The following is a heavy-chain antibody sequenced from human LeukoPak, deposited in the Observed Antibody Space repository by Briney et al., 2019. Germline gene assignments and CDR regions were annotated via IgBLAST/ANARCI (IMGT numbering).Heavy chain of an antibody. Sequence: SETLSLTCTVSGGSISSSSYYWGWIRQPPGKGPEWIGSIYYSGSTYYNPSLKSRVTISVDTSKNQFSLKLSSVTAADTAVYYCARMSIAAAGTFDYWGQGTLVTVSS. CDR1: GGSISSSSYY. V-gene: IGHV4-39*07. CDR2: IYYSGST. J-gene: IGHJ4*02. CDR3: ARMSIAAAGTFDY. D-gene: IGHD6-13*01.